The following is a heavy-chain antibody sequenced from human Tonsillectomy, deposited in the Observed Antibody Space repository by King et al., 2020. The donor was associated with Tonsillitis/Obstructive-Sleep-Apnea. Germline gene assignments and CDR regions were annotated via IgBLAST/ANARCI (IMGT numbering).Heavy chain of an antibody. J-gene: IGHJ6*03. Sequence: QLQESGPGLVKPSETLSLTCTVSGGSVSSSSYYWGWVRQPPGKGLEWIGTIYYSGSTYYNPSLKSRVTISVDTSRNQFSLKLSSVTAADTAVYFCARHIEDYSYYCYMDVWGKGATITVAS. CDR2: IYYSGST. CDR1: GGSVSSSSYY. CDR3: ARHIEDYSYYCYMDV. V-gene: IGHV4-39*01.